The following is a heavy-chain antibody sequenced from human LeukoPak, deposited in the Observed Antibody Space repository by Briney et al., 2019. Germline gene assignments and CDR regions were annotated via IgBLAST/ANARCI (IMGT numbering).Heavy chain of an antibody. V-gene: IGHV3-23*01. CDR2: ISGSGGST. D-gene: IGHD3-16*01. CDR3: ARDQGGVGY. CDR1: EFTFSSYG. J-gene: IGHJ4*02. Sequence: GGSLRLSCAASEFTFSSYGMSWVRQAPGKGLEWVSAISGSGGSTYYADSVKGRFTISRDNSKNTLYLQMNSLRAEDTAVYYCARDQGGVGYWGQGTLVTVSS.